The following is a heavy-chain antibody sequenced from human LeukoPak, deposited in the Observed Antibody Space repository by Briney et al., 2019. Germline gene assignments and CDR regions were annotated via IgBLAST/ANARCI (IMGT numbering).Heavy chain of an antibody. D-gene: IGHD6-6*01. Sequence: PGGSLRLSCAASGFTLSSYWMHWVRQAPGKGLVWVSRINSDGSSTSYADSVKGRFTISRDNAKNTLYLQMNSLRAEDTAVYYCASRSSSSSVDYWGQGTLVTVSS. J-gene: IGHJ4*02. V-gene: IGHV3-74*01. CDR3: ASRSSSSSVDY. CDR1: GFTLSSYW. CDR2: INSDGSST.